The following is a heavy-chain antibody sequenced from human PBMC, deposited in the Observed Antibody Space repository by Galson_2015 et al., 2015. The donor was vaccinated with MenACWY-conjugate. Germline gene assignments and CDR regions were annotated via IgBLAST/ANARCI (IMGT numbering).Heavy chain of an antibody. CDR1: GFNLNFYA. CDR3: ARRQRIITYAADGGVDGMDV. Sequence: SLRLSCAASGFNLNFYALNWVRQAPGKGLEWISFISLSGSTVHYADSVKGRFNISRDHAKKPLFLQMNSLRDEDTAVYFCARRQRIITYAADGGVDGMDVWGQGTTVIVSS. V-gene: IGHV3-48*02. CDR2: ISLSGSTV. D-gene: IGHD3-16*01. J-gene: IGHJ6*02.